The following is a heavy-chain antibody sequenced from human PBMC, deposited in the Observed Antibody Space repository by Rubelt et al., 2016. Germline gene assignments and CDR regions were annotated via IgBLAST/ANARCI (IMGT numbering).Heavy chain of an antibody. V-gene: IGHV3-48*02. D-gene: IGHD4-23*01. CDR1: GFTFSNHG. Sequence: EVQLVESGGGVAQPGRSLRLSCSASGFTFSNHGMHWVRQAPGKGLEWISYISSTSTSVYYADSVKGRLTISRDSARNSMDLQMTSRRDEDTAVYYCVTDLRWPLRNWGQGTLVTVSS. CDR3: VTDLRWPLRN. J-gene: IGHJ1*01. CDR2: ISSTSTSV.